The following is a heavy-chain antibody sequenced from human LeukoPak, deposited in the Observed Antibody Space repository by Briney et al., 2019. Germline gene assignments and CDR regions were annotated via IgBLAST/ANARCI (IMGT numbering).Heavy chain of an antibody. V-gene: IGHV1-18*01. CDR3: ARDLWNFYDDSGYYRDFDS. CDR1: TSR. CDR2: IGSYGGDT. D-gene: IGHD3-22*01. J-gene: IGHJ5*01. Sequence: ASVKVSCKATSRISWVRQAPGQGLEWMGWIGSYGGDTYYAQKFQGRVTVTTDTSTSTVYMELRSLRSDDTAVYYCARDLWNFYDDSGYYRDFDSWGLGTLVTVSS.